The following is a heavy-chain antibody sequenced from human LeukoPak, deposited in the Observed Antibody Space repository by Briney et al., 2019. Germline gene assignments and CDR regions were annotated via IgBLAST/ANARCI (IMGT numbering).Heavy chain of an antibody. V-gene: IGHV3-23*01. CDR1: GFTFSSYA. CDR2: ISGSGGST. CDR3: ASRRGYSYGYLDY. J-gene: IGHJ4*02. D-gene: IGHD5-18*01. Sequence: GGSLRLSCAASGFTFSSYAMSWVRQAPGKGLEWVSAISGSGGSTYYADSVKGRFTISRDNSKNTLYLQMNSLRAEDTAVYYCASRRGYSYGYLDYWGQGTLVTVSS.